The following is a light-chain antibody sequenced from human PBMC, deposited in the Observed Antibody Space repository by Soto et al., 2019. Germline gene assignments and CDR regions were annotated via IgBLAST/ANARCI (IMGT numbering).Light chain of an antibody. CDR3: QSYDSSLSGFYV. CDR2: GNS. CDR1: SSNIGAGYD. Sequence: QSALTQPPSVSGAPGQRVTISCTGSSSNIGAGYDVHWYQQLPGIAPKLLIYGNSNRPSGVPDRFSGSKSGTSASLAITGLQAEDEADYYCQSYDSSLSGFYVFGTGNKVTVL. J-gene: IGLJ1*01. V-gene: IGLV1-40*01.